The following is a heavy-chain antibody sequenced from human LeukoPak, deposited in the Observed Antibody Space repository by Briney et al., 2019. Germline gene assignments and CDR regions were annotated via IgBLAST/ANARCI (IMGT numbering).Heavy chain of an antibody. D-gene: IGHD2-2*01. CDR3: ARERYCSSTSCYELDY. CDR2: IKQDGSEK. Sequence: PGGSLRLSCAASGFTFSNYAMHWVRQAPGKGLEWVANIKQDGSEKYYVDSVKGRFTISRDNAKNSLYLQMNSLRAEDTAVYYCARERYCSSTSCYELDYWGQGTLVTVSS. CDR1: GFTFSNYA. V-gene: IGHV3-7*01. J-gene: IGHJ4*02.